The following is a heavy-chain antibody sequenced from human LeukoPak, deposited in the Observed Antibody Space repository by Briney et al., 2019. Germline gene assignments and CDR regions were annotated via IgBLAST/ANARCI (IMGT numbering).Heavy chain of an antibody. D-gene: IGHD4-17*01. CDR2: ISYDGSNK. CDR3: AKDPYGDYTGVFDY. J-gene: IGHJ4*02. Sequence: GRSLRLSCAASGSTFSSYAMHWVRQAPGKGLEWVAVISYDGSNKYYADSVKGRFTISRDNSKNTLYLQMNSLRAEDTAVYYCAKDPYGDYTGVFDYWGQGTLVTVSS. CDR1: GSTFSSYA. V-gene: IGHV3-30-3*01.